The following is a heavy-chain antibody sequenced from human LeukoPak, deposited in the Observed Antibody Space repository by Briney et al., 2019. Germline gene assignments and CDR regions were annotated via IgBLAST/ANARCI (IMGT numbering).Heavy chain of an antibody. Sequence: GASVKVSCKASGYTFTSYDINWVRQAPGQGLEWMGWISAYNGHTKYVQTLQDRVTMTTDTSTSTAYMDLRSLRSDDTAVYYCARDLTPRRNYDNSGYQIVPAFWGKGTLVTVSS. D-gene: IGHD3-22*01. CDR3: ARDLTPRRNYDNSGYQIVPAF. V-gene: IGHV1-18*01. J-gene: IGHJ4*02. CDR2: ISAYNGHT. CDR1: GYTFTSYD.